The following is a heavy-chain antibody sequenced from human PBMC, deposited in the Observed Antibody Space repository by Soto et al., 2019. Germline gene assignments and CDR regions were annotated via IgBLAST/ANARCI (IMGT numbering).Heavy chain of an antibody. Sequence: SGPTLVNPTQTLTLTCTFSGFSLSTTGVGVGWIRQPPGKALEWLALIYWNDDRRYSPSLRTRLTITKGTSTNQVVLTMTNMDPVDTATYYCEQSRSQQDRYASWGQGTLVPGSS. J-gene: IGHJ1*01. CDR2: IYWNDDR. CDR3: EQSRSQQDRYAS. D-gene: IGHD1-1*01. CDR1: GFSLSTTGVG. V-gene: IGHV2-5*01.